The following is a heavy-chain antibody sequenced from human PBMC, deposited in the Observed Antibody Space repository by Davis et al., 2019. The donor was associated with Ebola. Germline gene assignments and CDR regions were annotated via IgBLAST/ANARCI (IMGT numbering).Heavy chain of an antibody. V-gene: IGHV1-46*04. Sequence: ASVQVSCKASAYTFTTYYMHWVRQAPGQGLEWMGVINPSGGTISYAQKLRGRVNMTTDTSTSTVDMELSSMRSEDTAVYYCAMSDSSGDGFDVWGLGTMVTVSS. J-gene: IGHJ3*01. CDR1: AYTFTTYY. CDR3: AMSDSSGDGFDV. CDR2: INPSGGTI. D-gene: IGHD3-22*01.